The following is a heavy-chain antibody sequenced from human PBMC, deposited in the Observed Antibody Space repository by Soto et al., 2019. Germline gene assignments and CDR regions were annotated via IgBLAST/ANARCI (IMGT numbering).Heavy chain of an antibody. V-gene: IGHV3-23*01. CDR2: IFGGGDT. J-gene: IGHJ4*02. D-gene: IGHD3-16*01. CDR1: GFTSSNPD. Sequence: EVQLLESGGGLVQPGGSLRLSCAASGFTSSNPDMAWVRQAPGKGLDWVSGIFGGGDTTYADSVKGRFTISRDKSSNTVNLQMNSLRADDTAIYYCVKGFWGDYWGQGTRVTVSS. CDR3: VKGFWGDY.